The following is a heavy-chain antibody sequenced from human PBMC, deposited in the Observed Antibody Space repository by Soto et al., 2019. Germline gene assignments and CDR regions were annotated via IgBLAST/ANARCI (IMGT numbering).Heavy chain of an antibody. CDR3: VKEDIVVVPAAQDYYYYYGMDV. Sequence: GGSLRLSCSASGFTFSSYAMHWVRQAPGKGLEYVSAISSNGGSTYYADSVKGRFTLSRDNSKNTLYLQMSSLRAEDTAVYYCVKEDIVVVPAAQDYYYYYGMDVWGQGTTVTVSS. V-gene: IGHV3-64D*08. CDR1: GFTFSSYA. J-gene: IGHJ6*02. D-gene: IGHD2-2*01. CDR2: ISSNGGST.